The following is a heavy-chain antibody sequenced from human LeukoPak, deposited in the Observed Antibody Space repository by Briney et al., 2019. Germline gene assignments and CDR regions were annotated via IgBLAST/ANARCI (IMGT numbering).Heavy chain of an antibody. CDR1: GFTFSSYA. D-gene: IGHD3-10*01. CDR3: ARPKGRYYYGSGSYLGY. J-gene: IGHJ4*02. Sequence: GRSLRLSCAASGFTFSSYAMHWVRQAPGKGLEWVAVISYDGSNKYYADSVKGRFTISRDNSKNTLYLQMNSLRAEDTAVYYCARPKGRYYYGSGSYLGYWGQGTLVTVSS. CDR2: ISYDGSNK. V-gene: IGHV3-30-3*01.